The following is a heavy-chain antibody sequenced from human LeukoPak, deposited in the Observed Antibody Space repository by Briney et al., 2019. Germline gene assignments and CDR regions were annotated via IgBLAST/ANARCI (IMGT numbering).Heavy chain of an antibody. CDR1: GYTFTSYG. Sequence: ASVTVSCKASGYTFTSYGISWVRQAPGQGLEWMGWISAYNGNTNYAQKLQGRVTMTTDTSTSTAYMELRSLRSDDTAVYYCARDPSPARPYYFDYWGQGTLVTVSS. J-gene: IGHJ4*02. V-gene: IGHV1-18*01. CDR3: ARDPSPARPYYFDY. D-gene: IGHD6-6*01. CDR2: ISAYNGNT.